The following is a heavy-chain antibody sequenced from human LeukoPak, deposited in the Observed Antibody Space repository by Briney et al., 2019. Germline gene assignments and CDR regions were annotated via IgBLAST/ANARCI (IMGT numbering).Heavy chain of an antibody. D-gene: IGHD2-2*01. CDR3: ATLSRSTSYYGAFDI. CDR2: IIPIFGTA. Sequence: SVKVSCKASGGTFSSYAISWVRQAPGQGLEWMGGIIPIFGTANYAQKFQGRVTITTDESTSTAYMELSSLRSEDTAVYYCATLSRSTSYYGAFDIWGQGTMVTVSS. J-gene: IGHJ3*02. V-gene: IGHV1-69*05. CDR1: GGTFSSYA.